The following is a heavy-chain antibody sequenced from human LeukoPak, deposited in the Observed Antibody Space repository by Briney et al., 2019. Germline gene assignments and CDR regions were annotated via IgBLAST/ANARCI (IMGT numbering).Heavy chain of an antibody. Sequence: PGRSLRLSCAASGFTFSSYSMNWVRQAPGKGLEWVSSISSSSSYIYYADSVKGRFTISRDNAKNSLYLQMNSLRAEDTAVYYCARDVSGWYSAYWGQGTLVTVSS. V-gene: IGHV3-21*01. CDR3: ARDVSGWYSAY. J-gene: IGHJ4*02. CDR2: ISSSSSYI. D-gene: IGHD6-19*01. CDR1: GFTFSSYS.